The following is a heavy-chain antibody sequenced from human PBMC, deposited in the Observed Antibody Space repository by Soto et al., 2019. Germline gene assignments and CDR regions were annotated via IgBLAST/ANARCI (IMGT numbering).Heavy chain of an antibody. V-gene: IGHV3-11*01. D-gene: IGHD2-2*01. Sequence: GGSLSLSCVASGFTFSDYYMSWIRQAPGKGLEWVSYISSSGSTIYYADSVKGRFTISRDNAKNSLYLQMNSLRGEDTAVYYCARVGGYCISTSCYDAFDIWGQGTMVTVSS. CDR3: ARVGGYCISTSCYDAFDI. J-gene: IGHJ3*02. CDR1: GFTFSDYY. CDR2: ISSSGSTI.